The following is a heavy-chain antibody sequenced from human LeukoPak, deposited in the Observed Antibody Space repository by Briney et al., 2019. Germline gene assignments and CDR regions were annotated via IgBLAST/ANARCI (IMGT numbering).Heavy chain of an antibody. Sequence: KPSETLSLTCTVSGGSISNYYWSWIRQPPGKGLEWIGYIYYSGNTNYNPSLKSRVTISVDTSKNQFSLKLSSVTAADTAVYYCARNLMSGHPFDYWGQGTLVTVSS. CDR2: IYYSGNT. J-gene: IGHJ4*02. CDR3: ARNLMSGHPFDY. D-gene: IGHD2-8*01. CDR1: GGSISNYY. V-gene: IGHV4-59*08.